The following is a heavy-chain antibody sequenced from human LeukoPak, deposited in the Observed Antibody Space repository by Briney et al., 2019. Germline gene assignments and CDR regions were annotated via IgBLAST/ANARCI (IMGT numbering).Heavy chain of an antibody. Sequence: GGSLRLSCAASGLTFSSYNMNWVRQAPGKGLEWVSSISTSSSYIYYADSVKGRFTVSRDNAKNSVYLQMNSLRAEDTAVYYCARDLASSSSYPFDYWGQGTLVTVSS. CDR3: ARDLASSSSYPFDY. J-gene: IGHJ4*02. V-gene: IGHV3-21*01. D-gene: IGHD6-13*01. CDR1: GLTFSSYN. CDR2: ISTSSSYI.